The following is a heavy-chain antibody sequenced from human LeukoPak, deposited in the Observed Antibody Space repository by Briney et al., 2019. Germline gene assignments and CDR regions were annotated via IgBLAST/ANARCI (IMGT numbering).Heavy chain of an antibody. Sequence: GGPLRLSCAASGFTFSSYSMNWVRQAPGKGLEWWASISSSSRYIYYAHSVKGRFTISRVKAKVSLYLQMSDLRARDPAVYYCLREFGRSSGWYYAFDIWAQGTMVTVPS. V-gene: IGHV3-21*01. CDR2: ISSSSRYI. J-gene: IGHJ3*02. CDR3: LREFGRSSGWYYAFDI. CDR1: GFTFSSYS. D-gene: IGHD6-19*01.